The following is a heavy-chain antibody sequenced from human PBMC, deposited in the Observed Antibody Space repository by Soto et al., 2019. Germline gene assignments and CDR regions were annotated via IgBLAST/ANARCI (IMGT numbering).Heavy chain of an antibody. CDR3: AREQLYYNDISGRPLNAFDV. Sequence: PGGSLRLSCAASGFTFRNYGMNWVRQAPGKGLEWVSYIGIGSSTKYYADSVKGRFTISRDNAKNSQYLQMNSLRAEDTAVYYCAREQLYYNDISGRPLNAFDVWGQGTMVTVS. V-gene: IGHV3-48*01. CDR1: GFTFRNYG. CDR2: IGIGSSTK. J-gene: IGHJ3*01. D-gene: IGHD3-22*01.